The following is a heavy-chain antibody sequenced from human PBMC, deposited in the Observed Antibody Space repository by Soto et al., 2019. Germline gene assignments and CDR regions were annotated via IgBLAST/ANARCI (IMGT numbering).Heavy chain of an antibody. J-gene: IGHJ4*02. CDR1: AFTFRSYT. CDR2: ISYDGSKT. V-gene: IGHV3-30*04. Sequence: QVQLVESGGGVVQLGRSLRLSCAASAFTFRSYTMHWVRQAPGKGLEWLATISYDGSKTNYADSVRGRFTISRDNSKSTLFLQMDSLRPEDTAVYSCARDRDSSYFPPPYYFDSWGQGTLVTVSS. D-gene: IGHD4-4*01. CDR3: ARDRDSSYFPPPYYFDS.